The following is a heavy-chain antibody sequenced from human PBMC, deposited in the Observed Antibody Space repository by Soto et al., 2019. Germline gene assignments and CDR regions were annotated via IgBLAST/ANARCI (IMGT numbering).Heavy chain of an antibody. CDR2: TYYRSKWYY. CDR3: RRDRGGLGH. CDR1: GDSVSSNSAA. D-gene: IGHD3-10*01. J-gene: IGHJ4*02. Sequence: SQTLSLTCAISGDSVSSNSAAWNWIRQSPGRGLEWLGRTYYRSKWYYEYALSVKSRITITPDTSRNQFSLQLSSVTPEDTAVYYCRRDRGGLGHWGQGTLVTVS. V-gene: IGHV6-1*01.